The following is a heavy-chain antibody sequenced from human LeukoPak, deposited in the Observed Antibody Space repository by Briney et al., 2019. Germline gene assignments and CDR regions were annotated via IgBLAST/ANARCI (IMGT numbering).Heavy chain of an antibody. CDR3: AREGMDYYDSSRVRFDP. J-gene: IGHJ5*02. V-gene: IGHV4-34*01. D-gene: IGHD3-22*01. CDR2: ISHSGST. Sequence: KSSETLSLTCAVYGGSFSGYYWSWIRQPPGKGLEWIGEISHSGSTNYNPSLKSRVTISVDTSKNQFSLKLSSVTAADTAVYYCAREGMDYYDSSRVRFDPWGQGTLVTVSS. CDR1: GGSFSGYY.